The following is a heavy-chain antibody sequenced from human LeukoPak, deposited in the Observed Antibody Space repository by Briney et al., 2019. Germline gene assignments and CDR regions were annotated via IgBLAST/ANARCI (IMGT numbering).Heavy chain of an antibody. CDR3: ATDGAGDYLNH. V-gene: IGHV1-24*01. Sequence: ASVKVSCKVSGYTLTELSMHWVRQAPGQGLEWMGGFNPEDGETFYAQKFQGRVNMTEDTSTDTAYMELSSLSYDDTAVYYCATDGAGDYLNHWGQGTLVTVSS. D-gene: IGHD4-17*01. J-gene: IGHJ4*02. CDR1: GYTLTELS. CDR2: FNPEDGET.